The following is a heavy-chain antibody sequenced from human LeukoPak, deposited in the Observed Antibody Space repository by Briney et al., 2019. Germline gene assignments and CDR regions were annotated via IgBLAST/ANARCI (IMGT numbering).Heavy chain of an antibody. D-gene: IGHD6-13*01. CDR2: ISSGDGIT. CDR3: AKRPGKAAAGPFDP. J-gene: IGHJ5*02. V-gene: IGHV3-23*01. CDR1: GFSFSDYA. Sequence: GGSLRLSCAASGFSFSDYAMTWVRQAPGKGLGWVSTISSGDGITYYADPVKGRFTISRDDSKNTLYLQMNSLRAEDTAIYYCAKRPGKAAAGPFDPWGQGTLVTVSS.